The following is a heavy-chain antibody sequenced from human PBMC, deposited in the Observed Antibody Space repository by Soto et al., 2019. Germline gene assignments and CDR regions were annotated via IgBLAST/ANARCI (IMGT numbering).Heavy chain of an antibody. Sequence: QVQLVQSGAEVKKPGASVKVSCKASGYTFTSYHITWVRQAPGQGLEWMGWISAYNGNTNYAQKLXGRVTMTTDTSTRAAYMALRSLRADDTAVYSCARDSPPPREWGQGTLVTVSS. CDR2: ISAYNGNT. CDR3: ARDSPPPRE. V-gene: IGHV1-18*01. CDR1: GYTFTSYH. J-gene: IGHJ4*02.